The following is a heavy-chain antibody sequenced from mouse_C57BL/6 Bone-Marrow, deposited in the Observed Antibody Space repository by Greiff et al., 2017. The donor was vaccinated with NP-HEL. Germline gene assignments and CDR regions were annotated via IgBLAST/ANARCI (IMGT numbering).Heavy chain of an antibody. CDR3: APHYYGSSFFAWFAY. CDR2: IYPRSGNT. J-gene: IGHJ3*01. V-gene: IGHV1-81*01. CDR1: GYTFTSYG. Sequence: QVQLQQSGAELARPGASVKLSCKASGYTFTSYGISWVKQRTGQGLEWIGEIYPRSGNTYYNEKFKGKATLTADKSSSTAYMELRSLTSEDSAVYFCAPHYYGSSFFAWFAYWGQGTLVTVSA. D-gene: IGHD1-1*01.